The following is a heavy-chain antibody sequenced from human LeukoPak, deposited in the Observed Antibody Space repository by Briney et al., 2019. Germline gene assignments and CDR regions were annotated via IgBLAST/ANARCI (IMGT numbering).Heavy chain of an antibody. V-gene: IGHV4-59*01. CDR2: IYYSGST. CDR3: ARDSGYYYDSRGFLDY. Sequence: SETLSLTCTVSGGSISSYYWSWIRQPPGKELEWIGYIYYSGSTNYNPSLKSRVTISVDTSKNQFSLKLSSVTAADTAVYYCARDSGYYYDSRGFLDYWGQGTLVTVSS. CDR1: GGSISSYY. J-gene: IGHJ4*02. D-gene: IGHD3-22*01.